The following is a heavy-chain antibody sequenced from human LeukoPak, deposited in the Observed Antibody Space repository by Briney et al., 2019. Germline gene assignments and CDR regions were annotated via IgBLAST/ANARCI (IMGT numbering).Heavy chain of an antibody. J-gene: IGHJ4*02. Sequence: AGGSLRLSCAVSGFTVSSNYMSWVRQAPGKGLEWVSVIYTGGTTYYADSVKGRFTIPRDNSKNTVFLQMSSLRAEDTAVYYCARFYYYDSIGYYYHFDYWGQGILVTVSS. CDR3: ARFYYYDSIGYYYHFDY. V-gene: IGHV3-53*01. CDR2: IYTGGTT. CDR1: GFTVSSNY. D-gene: IGHD3-22*01.